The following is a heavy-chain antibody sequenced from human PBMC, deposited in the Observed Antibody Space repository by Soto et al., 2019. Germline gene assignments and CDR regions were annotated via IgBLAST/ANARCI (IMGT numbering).Heavy chain of an antibody. CDR2: IHPNGGST. V-gene: IGHV1-46*01. J-gene: IGHJ4*02. CDR3: ARDAPLPIPGTTFDY. Sequence: ASVKVSCKASGYIFTNYYIHWVRQAPGQGLGWMGMIHPNGGSTTYAQKFQGRVTMTRDTSTNTVYMELSSLRSEDTAVYYCARDAPLPIPGTTFDYWGQGTLVTVSS. D-gene: IGHD1-7*01. CDR1: GYIFTNYY.